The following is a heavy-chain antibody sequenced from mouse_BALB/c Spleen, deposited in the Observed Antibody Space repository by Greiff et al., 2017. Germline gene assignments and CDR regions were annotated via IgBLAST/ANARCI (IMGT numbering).Heavy chain of an antibody. V-gene: IGHV1-15*01. CDR1: GYTFTDYE. CDR3: TRGGFAY. CDR2: IDPETGGT. J-gene: IGHJ3*01. Sequence: ESGAELVRPGASVTLSCKASGYTFTDYEMHWVKQTPVHGLEWIGAIDPETGGTAYNQKFKGKATLTADKSSSTAYMELRSLTSEDSAVYYCTRGGFAYWGQGRLGTVSA.